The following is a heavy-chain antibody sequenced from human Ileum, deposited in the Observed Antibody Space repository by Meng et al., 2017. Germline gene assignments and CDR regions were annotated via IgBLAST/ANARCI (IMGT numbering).Heavy chain of an antibody. V-gene: IGHV4-4*02. CDR3: AREWSGSYRHFDY. CDR2: IHHSGST. Sequence: QVPLQEAGPGLLKPWGTSSLTCAVSGGSLSTSDWWSWVRQPPGKGLEWIGEIHHSGSTNYNPSLKSRVTISVDKSKNQFSLKLNSVTAADTAVYYCAREWSGSYRHFDYWGQGTLVTVSS. D-gene: IGHD1-26*01. CDR1: GGSLSTSDW. J-gene: IGHJ4*02.